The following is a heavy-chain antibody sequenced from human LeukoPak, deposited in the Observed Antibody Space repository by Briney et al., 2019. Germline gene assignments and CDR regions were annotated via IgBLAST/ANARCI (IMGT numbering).Heavy chain of an antibody. CDR1: GDSVTSNSAA. CDR3: ARETYSTFYGMDV. CDR2: TYYRSKCYN. J-gene: IGHJ6*02. Sequence: SQTLSLTCAISGDSVTSNSAAWNWIRQSPSRGLEWLGRTYYRSKCYNDYAVSVKSRITNNPDTFKNQFSLQLNSATHEDTAVYYCARETYSTFYGMDVWGQGTTVTVSS. D-gene: IGHD6-13*01. V-gene: IGHV6-1*01.